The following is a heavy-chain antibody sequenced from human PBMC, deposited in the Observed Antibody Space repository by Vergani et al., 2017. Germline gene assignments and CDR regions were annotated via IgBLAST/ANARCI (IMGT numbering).Heavy chain of an antibody. J-gene: IGHJ4*02. D-gene: IGHD6-13*01. CDR3: ARSGTYSSSPADY. V-gene: IGHV3-7*01. CDR1: GFSLSSYW. CDR2: IKQDGSEK. Sequence: VQLVESGGGLVKPGGSLRLSCAASGFSLSSYWMSWVRQAPGKGLEWVANIKQDGSEKYYVDSVKGRFTISRDNAKNSLYLQMNSLRAEDTAVYYCARSGTYSSSPADYWGQGTLVTVSS.